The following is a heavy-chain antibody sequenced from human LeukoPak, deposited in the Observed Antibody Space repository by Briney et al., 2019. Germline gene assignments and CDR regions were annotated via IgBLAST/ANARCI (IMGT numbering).Heavy chain of an antibody. V-gene: IGHV3-33*08. D-gene: IGHD3-10*01. CDR3: ARDPAMVRGDGSLDY. J-gene: IGHJ4*02. CDR2: IWYDGSNK. CDR1: GFTFSSYG. Sequence: QTGRSLRLSCAASGFTFSSYGMHWVRQAPGKGLEWVAVIWYDGSNKYYADSVKGRFTISRDNSKNTLYLQMNSLRAEDTAVYYCARDPAMVRGDGSLDYWGQGTLVTVSS.